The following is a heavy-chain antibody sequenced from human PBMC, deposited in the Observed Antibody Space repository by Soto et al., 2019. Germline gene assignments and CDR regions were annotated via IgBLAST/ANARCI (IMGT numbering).Heavy chain of an antibody. Sequence: PSQTLSLTCGISGDSVSSTSAAWNWLRQSPSRGLEWLGRTYYGSKWYNDYAVSVESRITINPDASKNHFSLQLNFVTPEDTAVYFCARGEQYSGRIFDYWGQGTLVTVSS. D-gene: IGHD1-26*01. CDR3: ARGEQYSGRIFDY. CDR1: GDSVSSTSAA. V-gene: IGHV6-1*01. J-gene: IGHJ4*02. CDR2: TYYGSKWYN.